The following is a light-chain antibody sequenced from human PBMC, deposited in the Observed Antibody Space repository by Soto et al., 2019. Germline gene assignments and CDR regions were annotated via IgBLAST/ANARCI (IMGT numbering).Light chain of an antibody. CDR1: QTTNTW. V-gene: IGKV1-5*01. CDR2: DAS. CDR3: QQYISYPYT. J-gene: IGKJ2*01. Sequence: DIQMTPFPSTLSANVGDKVTKTFRASQTTNTWLAWYQQKPGTAPKLLIYDASSLEGGVPSRFSASGSGTEFTLTISSLQPDDLAAYYCQQYISYPYTFGQGTK.